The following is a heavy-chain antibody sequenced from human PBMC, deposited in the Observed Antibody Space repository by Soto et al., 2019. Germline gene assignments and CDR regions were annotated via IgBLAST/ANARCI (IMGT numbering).Heavy chain of an antibody. V-gene: IGHV1-46*01. CDR3: ARALAPFYYYYGMDV. J-gene: IGHJ6*02. Sequence: ASVKVSCKASGFSFSDYFMHWVRQAPGQGLEWMGIINPSGDSRNYAQKFQGRVTITRDTSTSTVYMDLSSLRYEDTAAYYCARALAPFYYYYGMDVWGQGTTVTVSS. D-gene: IGHD3-3*02. CDR2: INPSGDSR. CDR1: GFSFSDYF.